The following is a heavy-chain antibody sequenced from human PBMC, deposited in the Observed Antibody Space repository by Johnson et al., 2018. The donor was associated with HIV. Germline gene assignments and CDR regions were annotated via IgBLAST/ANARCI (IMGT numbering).Heavy chain of an antibody. D-gene: IGHD6-13*01. CDR2: INWNGGST. V-gene: IGHV3-20*04. CDR1: GFTFDDYG. Sequence: VQLVESGGGVVRPGGSLRLSCAASGFTFDDYGMSWVRQAPGKGLEWVSGINWNGGSTGYADSVKGRFTISRDNAKNSLYLQLNSLRVDDTALYYWARDKSPTFIATAGRDGSDIWGQGTMVSVSS. J-gene: IGHJ3*02. CDR3: ARDKSPTFIATAGRDGSDI.